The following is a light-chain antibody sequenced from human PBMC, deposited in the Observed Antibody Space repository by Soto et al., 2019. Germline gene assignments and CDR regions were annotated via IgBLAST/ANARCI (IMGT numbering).Light chain of an antibody. CDR1: SSNIGAGYD. V-gene: IGLV1-40*01. CDR3: QSYYSSMSGSV. J-gene: IGLJ3*02. CDR2: GNS. Sequence: QSVLTQPPSVSGAPGQRVTISCTGSSSNIGAGYDVHWYQQLPGTAPKLLIYGNSNRPSGVPDRFSGSKSGTSASLAITGLQAADEDDYYCQSYYSSMSGSVFGGGTKLTVL.